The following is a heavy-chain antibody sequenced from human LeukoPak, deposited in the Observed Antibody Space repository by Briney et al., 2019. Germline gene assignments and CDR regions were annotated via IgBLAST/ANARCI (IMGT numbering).Heavy chain of an antibody. CDR3: ARHFYGGFDCPFDY. D-gene: IGHD4-23*01. J-gene: IGHJ4*02. Sequence: XGXXXXXXGXGLXXIGSIYYSGSTYYNPSLKSRVTISVDTSKSQFSLKLSSVTAADTAVYYCARHFYGGFDCPFDYWGQGTLVSVSS. CDR2: IYYSGST. V-gene: IGHV4-39*01.